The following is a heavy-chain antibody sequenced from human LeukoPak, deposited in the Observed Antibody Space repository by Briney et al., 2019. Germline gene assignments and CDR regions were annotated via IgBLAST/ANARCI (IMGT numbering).Heavy chain of an antibody. CDR2: INPNSGGT. CDR1: GYSFTDYY. V-gene: IGHV1-2*02. D-gene: IGHD2-21*01. Sequence: GASVKVSCKTSGYSFTDYYMHWVRQAPGQGLEWMGWINPNSGGTSSAQKFQGRVTMTRDTSITTLYMEVSWLTSDDTAIYYCARADRLHGGPYLIGPWGQGTLVTVSS. J-gene: IGHJ5*02. CDR3: ARADRLHGGPYLIGP.